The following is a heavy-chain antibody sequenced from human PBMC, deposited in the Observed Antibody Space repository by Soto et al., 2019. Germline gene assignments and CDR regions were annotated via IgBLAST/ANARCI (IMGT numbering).Heavy chain of an antibody. CDR2: ISSSGSTA. D-gene: IGHD3-10*01. CDR3: AREYFGEYF. V-gene: IGHV3-48*01. Sequence: EVQLVESGGGLLQPGGSLRLSCAASGFTFSSYAMSWVRQAPGEGLEWVARISSSGSTAYYADSVKGRFPISRDNAKNSVYLQMDSLRAEDTAVYYYAREYFGEYFCGQGTLVTVS. CDR1: GFTFSSYA. J-gene: IGHJ4*02.